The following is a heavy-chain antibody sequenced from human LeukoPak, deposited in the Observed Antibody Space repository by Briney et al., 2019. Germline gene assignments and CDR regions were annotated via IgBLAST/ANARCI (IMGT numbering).Heavy chain of an antibody. Sequence: GRSLRLSCAASRVSFASYSMSSGREAPGKGVQWGSAISDSVGNVAYADSVRGRFTIFRDNSKNTLYLHMTSRRVEDRAVFYCAPLNWYSPGGYWGQGTLVTVSS. V-gene: IGHV3-23*01. CDR3: APLNWYSPGGY. CDR1: RVSFASYS. CDR2: ISDSVGNV. J-gene: IGHJ4*02. D-gene: IGHD2-21*01.